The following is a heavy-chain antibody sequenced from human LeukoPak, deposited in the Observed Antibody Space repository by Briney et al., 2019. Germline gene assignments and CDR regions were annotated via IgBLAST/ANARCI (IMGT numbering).Heavy chain of an antibody. Sequence: ASVKVSCKASGYTFSSYGITWVRQAPGQGLEWMGWISAYNGNSNYAQKVQGRVTMTTDTSTGTAYMELRSLRSDDTAVYYCARIKCSGGSCYPAAFDWGQGTLVIVSS. CDR1: GYTFSSYG. J-gene: IGHJ4*02. V-gene: IGHV1-18*01. CDR3: ARIKCSGGSCYPAAFD. CDR2: ISAYNGNS. D-gene: IGHD2-15*01.